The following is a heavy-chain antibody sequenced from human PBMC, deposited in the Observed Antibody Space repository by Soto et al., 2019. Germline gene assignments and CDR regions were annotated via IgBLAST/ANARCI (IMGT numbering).Heavy chain of an antibody. J-gene: IGHJ5*02. Sequence: QVHLVQSGAEVKKPGASVKVSCKASGYNFISYGVNWVRQAPGQGPEWMGWINTYKGNTDYAQQFQGRVTLTTDRSTTTVYMELRSMRSDDTAVYYCARYGGDNVDYNNGFDPWGQGTLVTVSS. D-gene: IGHD4-17*01. CDR3: ARYGGDNVDYNNGFDP. CDR1: GYNFISYG. CDR2: INTYKGNT. V-gene: IGHV1-18*01.